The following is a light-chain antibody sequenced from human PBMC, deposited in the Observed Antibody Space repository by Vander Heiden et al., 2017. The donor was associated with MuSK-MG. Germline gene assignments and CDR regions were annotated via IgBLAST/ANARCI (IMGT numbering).Light chain of an antibody. J-gene: IGKJ4*01. V-gene: IGKV3-11*01. CDR3: QQGDSRPLT. CDR1: QHVGDC. CDR2: GAS. Sequence: EVVLTQSPRTPSSSPGETATLSCRASQHVGDCLAWYKQKPGQAPRLLISGASKRAPDIPGRFSGDGSGTDFTLTIRNLESEDFALYFCQQGDSRPLTFGGGTNV.